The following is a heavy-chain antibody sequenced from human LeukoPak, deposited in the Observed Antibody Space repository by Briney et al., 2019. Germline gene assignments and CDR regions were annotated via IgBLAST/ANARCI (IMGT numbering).Heavy chain of an antibody. D-gene: IGHD1-26*01. CDR1: GGSISSYY. CDR3: ARENSGSYREFDY. Sequence: PSETLSLTCTVSGGSISSYYCSWIRQPAGKGLEWIGRIYTSGSTNYNPSLKSRVSMSVDTSKNQFSLKLSSVTAADTAVFYCARENSGSYREFDYWGQGTLVTVSS. CDR2: IYTSGST. J-gene: IGHJ4*02. V-gene: IGHV4-4*07.